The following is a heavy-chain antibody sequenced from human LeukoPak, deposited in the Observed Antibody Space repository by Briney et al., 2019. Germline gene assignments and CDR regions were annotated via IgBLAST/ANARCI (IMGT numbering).Heavy chain of an antibody. V-gene: IGHV3-21*04. D-gene: IGHD3-10*01. CDR3: ARVPGKYAFDV. J-gene: IGHJ3*01. CDR2: ISSSSSHI. Sequence: GGSLRLSCAASGFTFSSFSMNWVRQAPGKGLEWVSSISSSSSHIYYADSMKGRVTISRDNAKNSLYLQMNSLRAEDTAVYYCARVPGKYAFDVWGQGTMVTVSA. CDR1: GFTFSSFS.